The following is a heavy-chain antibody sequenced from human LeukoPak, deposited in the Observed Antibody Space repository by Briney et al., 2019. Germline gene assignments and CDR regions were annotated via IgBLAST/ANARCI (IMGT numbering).Heavy chain of an antibody. V-gene: IGHV5-51*01. J-gene: IGHJ6*03. CDR1: GSSFTSYW. CDR2: IYPGDSDT. CDR3: ARHRNKGYYFYMDV. Sequence: GESLKISFKGSGSSFTSYWIGWVRQMPGKGLEWMGIIYPGDSDTRYSPSFQGQVTISVDKSISTAFLQWSSLKASDTAMYYCARHRNKGYYFYMDVWGKGTTVTVSS. D-gene: IGHD2/OR15-2a*01.